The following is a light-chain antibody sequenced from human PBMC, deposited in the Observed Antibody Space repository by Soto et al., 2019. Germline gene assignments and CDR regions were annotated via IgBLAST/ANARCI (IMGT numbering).Light chain of an antibody. V-gene: IGLV3-21*02. CDR2: DDS. Sequence: SYELTQPPSVSVAPGQTARITCGGNNIGGKSVHWYQQKPGQAPVLVVYDDSDRPSGTPERFSGSNSGNTATLTISRVEAGDEAGYYCQVWDSSSVVFGGGTKLTVL. CDR1: NIGGKS. CDR3: QVWDSSSVV. J-gene: IGLJ2*01.